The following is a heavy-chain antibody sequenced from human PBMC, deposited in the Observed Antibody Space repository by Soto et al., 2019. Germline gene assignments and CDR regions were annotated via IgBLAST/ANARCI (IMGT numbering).Heavy chain of an antibody. V-gene: IGHV3-11*01. CDR3: ARDLGYYDSSGYFDS. Sequence: GGSLRLSCAASAFTFSDYYMSWIRQAPGKGLEWVSYISSSGSIISYADSVKGRFTISRDNVKNSLYLQMNSLRAEDTAVYCCARDLGYYDSSGYFDSWCQGTQVTVSS. J-gene: IGHJ4*02. CDR1: AFTFSDYY. D-gene: IGHD3-22*01. CDR2: ISSSGSII.